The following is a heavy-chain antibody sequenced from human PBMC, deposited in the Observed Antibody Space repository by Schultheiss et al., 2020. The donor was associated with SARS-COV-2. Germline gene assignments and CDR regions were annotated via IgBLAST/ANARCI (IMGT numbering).Heavy chain of an antibody. J-gene: IGHJ4*02. CDR2: IYYSGST. V-gene: IGHV4-59*01. CDR3: ARLRYSSSSGLDY. CDR1: GFTFSSYA. Sequence: ESLKISCAASGFTFSSYAMSWVRQAPGKGLEWIGYIYYSGSTNYNPSLKSRVTISVDTSKNQFSLKLSSVTAADTAVYYCARLRYSSSSGLDYWGQGTLVTVSS. D-gene: IGHD6-6*01.